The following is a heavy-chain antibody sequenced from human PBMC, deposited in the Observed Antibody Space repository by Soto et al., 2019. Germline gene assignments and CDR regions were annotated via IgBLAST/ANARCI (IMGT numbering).Heavy chain of an antibody. CDR3: ARGGGVGVAGSAAFDM. CDR1: GYPVTAYY. Sequence: QLHLVQSGAVVKKPGASVTVSCSASGYPVTAYYMHWVRQAPGRGLEWMGGINPATGAAKYTQTFRGRVTMTRATSTSTVFMELSGPTSEDPAVFYCARGGGVGVAGSAAFDMWGQGTLVTVSS. D-gene: IGHD3-3*01. J-gene: IGHJ3*02. V-gene: IGHV1-2*02. CDR2: INPATGAA.